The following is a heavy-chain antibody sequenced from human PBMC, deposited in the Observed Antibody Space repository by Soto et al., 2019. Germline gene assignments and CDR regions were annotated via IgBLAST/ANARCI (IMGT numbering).Heavy chain of an antibody. CDR1: GGSFSGYY. Sequence: PSETLSLTCAVYGGSFSGYYWSWIRQPPGKGLEWIGEINHSGSTNYNPSLKSRVTISVDTSKNQFSLKLSSVTAADTAVYYCARGRSGWLTQYYYYYYGMDVWGQGTTVTI. V-gene: IGHV4-34*01. CDR3: ARGRSGWLTQYYYYYYGMDV. CDR2: INHSGST. J-gene: IGHJ6*02. D-gene: IGHD6-19*01.